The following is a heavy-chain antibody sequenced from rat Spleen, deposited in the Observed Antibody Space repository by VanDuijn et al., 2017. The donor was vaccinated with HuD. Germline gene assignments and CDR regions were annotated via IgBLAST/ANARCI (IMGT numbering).Heavy chain of an antibody. J-gene: IGHJ2*01. D-gene: IGHD4-3*01. CDR1: GYSITSNY. CDR3: ARYNSGYYFDY. Sequence: EVQLQESGPGLVKPSQSLSLTCSVTGYSITSNYWGWIRKFPGNKMEWIGHISYSGSTSYNPTLKSRISITRDTSKNQFFLQLNSVTNEDTATYYCARYNSGYYFDYWGQGVMVTVAS. CDR2: ISYSGST. V-gene: IGHV3-1*01.